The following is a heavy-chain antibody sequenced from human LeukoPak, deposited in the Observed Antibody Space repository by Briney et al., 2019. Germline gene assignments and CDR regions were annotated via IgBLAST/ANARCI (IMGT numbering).Heavy chain of an antibody. J-gene: IGHJ6*03. Sequence: PEGSLRLSCAASGFTFSSYWMSWVRQAPGKGLEWVANIKQDGSEKYYVDSVKGRFTISRDNAKNSLYLQMNSLRAEDTAVSYCARRGYSHIQDYYMDVWGKGTTVTVSS. CDR1: GFTFSSYW. CDR2: IKQDGSEK. D-gene: IGHD5-18*01. V-gene: IGHV3-7*01. CDR3: ARRGYSHIQDYYMDV.